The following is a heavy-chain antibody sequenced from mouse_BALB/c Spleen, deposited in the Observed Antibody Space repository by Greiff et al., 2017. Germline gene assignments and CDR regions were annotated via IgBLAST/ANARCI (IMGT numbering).Heavy chain of an antibody. D-gene: IGHD2-4*01. J-gene: IGHJ4*01. CDR2: ISSGSSTI. CDR1: GFTFSSFG. CDR3: ARSRSTMITRYAMDY. V-gene: IGHV5-17*02. Sequence: EVKLMESGGGLVQPGGSRKLSCAASGFTFSSFGMHWVRQAPEKGLEWVAYISSGSSTIYYADTVKGRFTISRDNPKNTLFLQMTSLRSEDTAMYYCARSRSTMITRYAMDYWGQGTSVTVSS.